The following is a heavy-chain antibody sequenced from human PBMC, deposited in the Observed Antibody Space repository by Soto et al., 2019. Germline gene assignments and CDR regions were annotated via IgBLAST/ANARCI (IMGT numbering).Heavy chain of an antibody. V-gene: IGHV1-3*01. D-gene: IGHD2-2*01. CDR1: VYTFTTYA. CDR3: ARDCITTSCYSGYYYYGMDV. CDR2: FNAGNGTT. J-gene: IGHJ6*02. Sequence: ASVKVSCKASVYTFTTYAVHWVRQATEQRPEWMAWFNAGNGTTKYSQKFQGRVTITMDTSATTAYMELSSLRSEDTAVYYCARDCITTSCYSGYYYYGMDVWGQGTTVTAP.